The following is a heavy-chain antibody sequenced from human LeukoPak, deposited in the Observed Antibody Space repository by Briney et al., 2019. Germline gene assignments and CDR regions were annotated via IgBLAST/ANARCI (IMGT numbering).Heavy chain of an antibody. Sequence: GGSLRLSCAASGFTFSSYEMNWVRQAPGKGLEWVSYISSSGSTIYYADSVKGRFTISRDNAKNSLYLQMNSLRAEDTAVYYCAKDSGSGWYEGAFDIWGQGTMVTVSS. CDR1: GFTFSSYE. D-gene: IGHD6-19*01. CDR2: ISSSGSTI. CDR3: AKDSGSGWYEGAFDI. V-gene: IGHV3-48*03. J-gene: IGHJ3*02.